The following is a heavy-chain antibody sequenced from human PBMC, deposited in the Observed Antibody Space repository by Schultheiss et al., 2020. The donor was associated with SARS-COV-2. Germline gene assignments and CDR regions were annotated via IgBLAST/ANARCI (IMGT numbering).Heavy chain of an antibody. CDR1: GFTFSDYY. J-gene: IGHJ5*02. CDR2: INSDGSST. D-gene: IGHD2-21*02. V-gene: IGHV3-74*01. Sequence: GGSLRLSCAASGFTFSDYYMSWIRQAPGKGLVWVSRINSDGSSTRYADSVKGRFTISRDNAKNTLYLQMNSLRAEDTAVYFCARESGDDDLNWFDPWGQGTLVTVSS. CDR3: ARESGDDDLNWFDP.